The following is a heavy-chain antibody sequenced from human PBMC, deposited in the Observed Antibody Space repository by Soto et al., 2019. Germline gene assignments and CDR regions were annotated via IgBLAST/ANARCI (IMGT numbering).Heavy chain of an antibody. D-gene: IGHD2-2*01. CDR3: ARERSVGYCITTTCPKPFYYYAMDV. Sequence: SVKVSCKASGGTLTNYAFSWVRQAPGQGLGWMGGIIPIFGTPDYAQKFQGRVTITADESTRTASMELSSLRSDDTAVYYCARERSVGYCITTTCPKPFYYYAMDVWGQGTTVTVSS. CDR2: IIPIFGTP. J-gene: IGHJ6*02. CDR1: GGTLTNYA. V-gene: IGHV1-69*13.